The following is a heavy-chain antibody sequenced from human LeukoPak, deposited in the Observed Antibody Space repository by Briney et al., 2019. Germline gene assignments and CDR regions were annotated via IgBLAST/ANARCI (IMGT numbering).Heavy chain of an antibody. CDR1: GFTFSSYV. J-gene: IGHJ4*02. D-gene: IGHD6-6*01. CDR3: ARDRRVFSSSSGLLDY. Sequence: PGGSLRLSCAASGFTFSSYVMGWVRQAPGKGLEWVSTMSGSASSSYYADSVKGRFTISRDNSKNTLYLQMNSLRAEDTAVYYCARDRRVFSSSSGLLDYWGQGTLVTVSS. CDR2: MSGSASSS. V-gene: IGHV3-23*01.